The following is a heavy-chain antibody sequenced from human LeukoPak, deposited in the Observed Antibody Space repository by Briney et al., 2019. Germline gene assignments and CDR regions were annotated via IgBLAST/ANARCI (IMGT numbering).Heavy chain of an antibody. CDR1: AFTFSEHN. CDR3: ATSIVGATEFDY. V-gene: IGHV3-72*01. J-gene: IGHJ4*02. D-gene: IGHD1-26*01. Sequence: GGSLRLSCAVSAFTFSEHNMDWVRQAPGKGLEWVGRTRNKANSYTTEYAASVKGRFTISRDDSKNSLYLQMNSLKTEDTAVYYCATSIVGATEFDYWGQGTLVTVSS. CDR2: TRNKANSYTT.